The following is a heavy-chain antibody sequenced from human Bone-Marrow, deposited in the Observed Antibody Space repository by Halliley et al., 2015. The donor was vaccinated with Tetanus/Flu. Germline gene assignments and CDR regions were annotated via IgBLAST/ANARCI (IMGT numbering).Heavy chain of an antibody. CDR3: AREWDNGSGKYVHFDY. CDR2: VYDNGDT. V-gene: IGHV4-59*01. Sequence: GSVYDNGDTKYNPSLKSRLTISKDPSNSQISLKLRFVTAADTATYYCAREWDNGSGKYVHFDYWGHGILVTVAS. D-gene: IGHD3-10*01. J-gene: IGHJ4*01.